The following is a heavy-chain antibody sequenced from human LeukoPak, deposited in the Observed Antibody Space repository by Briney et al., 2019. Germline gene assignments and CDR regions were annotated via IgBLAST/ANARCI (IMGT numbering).Heavy chain of an antibody. V-gene: IGHV5-51*01. D-gene: IGHD6-19*01. CDR1: GYSFTAYW. CDR2: TYPGDSNT. J-gene: IGHJ4*02. CDR3: VRHPQRSGRSHFDY. Sequence: GESLKISCKVSGYSFTAYWIGWVRQMPGMGLEWVAITYPGDSNTVYSPSFQGQVTISADTSISTAYLQWNSLRASDTAMYFCVRHPQRSGRSHFDYWGQGTLVTVSP.